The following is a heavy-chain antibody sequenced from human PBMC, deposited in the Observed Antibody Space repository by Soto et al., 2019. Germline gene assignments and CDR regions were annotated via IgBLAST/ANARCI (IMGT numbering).Heavy chain of an antibody. CDR1: GFTFFAYW. D-gene: IGHD4-17*01. V-gene: IGHV3-74*01. Sequence: EVQLVESGGGLVQPGGSLRLSCAASGFTFFAYWIHWVRQVPGKGLVWVSRINSDGSHTSYADSVRGRFTISRDNSKNTVYLQMNSLTAEDTAVYYCAKEGDYAAYAGETWFDAWGQGSLVTVSS. J-gene: IGHJ5*02. CDR2: INSDGSHT. CDR3: AKEGDYAAYAGETWFDA.